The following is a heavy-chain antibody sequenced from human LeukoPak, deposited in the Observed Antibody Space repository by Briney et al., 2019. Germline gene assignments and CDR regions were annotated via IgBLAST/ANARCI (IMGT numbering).Heavy chain of an antibody. V-gene: IGHV3-23*01. D-gene: IGHD4-17*01. Sequence: GGSLRLSCAASGFTFSSNAMSWVRQAPGKGLEWVSAISDSGGSTYYADSVKGRFTISRDNSKNTLYLQMNSLRAEDTAVYYCAKAEGGDYPLGAFDIWGQGTMVTVSS. J-gene: IGHJ3*02. CDR2: ISDSGGST. CDR1: GFTFSSNA. CDR3: AKAEGGDYPLGAFDI.